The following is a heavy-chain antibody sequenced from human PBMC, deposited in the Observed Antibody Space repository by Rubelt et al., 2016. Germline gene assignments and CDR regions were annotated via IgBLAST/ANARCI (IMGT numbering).Heavy chain of an antibody. V-gene: IGHV4-39*01. Sequence: QLQLQESGPGLVKPSETLSLTCTVSGGSITNSNYYWGWIRQPPGKGLEWIGSIYYSGNTYYNPSLKSRVTISVDTSKNQFSLRLGSVTAADTAVYYCARRGSGSYYQAVFDPWGQGTLVTVSS. CDR1: GGSITNSNYY. D-gene: IGHD1-26*01. J-gene: IGHJ5*02. CDR2: IYYSGNT. CDR3: ARRGSGSYYQAVFDP.